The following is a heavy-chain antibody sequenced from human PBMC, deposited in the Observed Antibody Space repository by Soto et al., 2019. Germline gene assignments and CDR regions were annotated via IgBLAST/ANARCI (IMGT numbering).Heavy chain of an antibody. V-gene: IGHV1-18*01. Sequence: QAQLVQSGGEMKKAGASVKVSCKASGYTFSTYSITWVRQAPGQGLDWMGGINPLNGDTKSAANFQDRFTMTTDTSTTTAYVELRSLRSDDAAVYYGASVKVPDVVLGSFDAWGQGTLVTVSS. J-gene: IGHJ3*01. CDR2: INPLNGDT. D-gene: IGHD3-3*02. CDR1: GYTFSTYS. CDR3: ASVKVPDVVLGSFDA.